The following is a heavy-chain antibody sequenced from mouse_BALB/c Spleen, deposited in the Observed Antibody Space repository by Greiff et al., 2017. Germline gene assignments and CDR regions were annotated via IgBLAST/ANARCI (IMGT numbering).Heavy chain of an antibody. CDR2: IDPENGDT. D-gene: IGHD3-1*01. CDR1: GFNIKDYY. CDR3: NASRATSLFAY. V-gene: IGHV14-4*02. Sequence: VQLQQSGAELVRSGASVKLSCTASGFNIKDYYMHWVKQRPEQGLEWIGWIDPENGDTEYAPKFQGKATMTADTSSNTAYLQLSSLTSEDTAVYYCNASRATSLFAYWGQGTLVTVSA. J-gene: IGHJ3*01.